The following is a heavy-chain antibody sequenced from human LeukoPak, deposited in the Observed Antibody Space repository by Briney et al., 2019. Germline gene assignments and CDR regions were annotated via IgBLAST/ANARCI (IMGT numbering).Heavy chain of an antibody. V-gene: IGHV3-30*18. CDR3: AKWAGYYYDSSGYQLPDY. CDR2: ISYDGSNK. CDR1: GFTFRSYG. D-gene: IGHD3-22*01. Sequence: GGPLRLSCAASGFTFRSYGMPWVRQAPGKGLEWVAVISYDGSNKYYADSVKGRFTISRDNSKNTLYLQMNSLRAEDTAVYYCAKWAGYYYDSSGYQLPDYWGQGTLVTVSS. J-gene: IGHJ4*02.